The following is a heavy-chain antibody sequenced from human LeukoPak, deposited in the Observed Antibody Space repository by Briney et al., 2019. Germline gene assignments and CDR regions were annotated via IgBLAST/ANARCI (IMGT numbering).Heavy chain of an antibody. D-gene: IGHD2-15*01. J-gene: IGHJ5*02. CDR2: ISSRSSII. CDR3: ARTPSASAGHWFDP. V-gene: IGHV3-48*01. Sequence: AGGSLRPSCAASGFTFSSYSMNWVRQTPGRGLEWISYISSRSSIIYYADSVKGRFTISRDDVKNSLYLQMNSLRAEDTAVYYCARTPSASAGHWFDPWGQGTLVTVSS. CDR1: GFTFSSYS.